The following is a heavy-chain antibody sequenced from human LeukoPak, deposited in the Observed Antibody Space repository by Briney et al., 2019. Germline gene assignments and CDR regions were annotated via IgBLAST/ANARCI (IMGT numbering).Heavy chain of an antibody. CDR1: GYTFTSYY. Sequence: ASVKVSCKASGYTFTSYYMHWVRQAPGQGLEWMGIINPSGGSTSYAQKFQGRVTMTRDTSTSTVYMELGSLRSEDTAVYYCARGAFIAAAGTWNYYGMDVWGQGTTVTVSS. CDR2: INPSGGST. D-gene: IGHD6-13*01. J-gene: IGHJ6*02. V-gene: IGHV1-46*01. CDR3: ARGAFIAAAGTWNYYGMDV.